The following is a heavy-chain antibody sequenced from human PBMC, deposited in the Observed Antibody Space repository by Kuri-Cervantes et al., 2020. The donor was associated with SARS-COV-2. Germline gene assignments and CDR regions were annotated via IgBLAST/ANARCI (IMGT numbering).Heavy chain of an antibody. V-gene: IGHV4-38-2*02. Sequence: GSLRLSCAVSGYSISSGYYWGWIRQPPGKGLEWIGSIYHSGSTYYNPSLKSRVTISVDTSKNQFSLKLSSVTAADTVVYYCARDLREDAFDIWGQGTMVTVSS. CDR2: IYHSGST. CDR3: ARDLREDAFDI. CDR1: GYSISSGYY. J-gene: IGHJ3*02.